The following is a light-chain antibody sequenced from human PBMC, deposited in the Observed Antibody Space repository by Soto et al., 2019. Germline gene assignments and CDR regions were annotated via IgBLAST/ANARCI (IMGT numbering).Light chain of an antibody. V-gene: IGLV2-11*01. CDR3: CSYGGSYTWV. J-gene: IGLJ2*01. CDR2: DVS. CDR1: SGDVGGYNF. Sequence: QSALTQPRSVSGSPGQSVTISCTGTSGDVGGYNFVSWYQQHPGKVHPLVIFDVSHRPSGLPDRFSGSKSGNTASLTISGLQADDEADYYCCSYGGSYTWVFGGGTKVTVL.